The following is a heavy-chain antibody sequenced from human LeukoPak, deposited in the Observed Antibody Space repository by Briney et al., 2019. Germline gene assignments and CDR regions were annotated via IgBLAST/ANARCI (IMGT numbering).Heavy chain of an antibody. CDR2: INSDGSTT. Sequence: PGRSLRLSCAASGFTFSSYAMHWVRQAPGKGLVWVSRINSDGSTTSHADSVKGRFTISRDDARNTLYLQMNSLRDADTAVYYCARYTGGGVYWGQGTLVTVSS. V-gene: IGHV3-74*01. CDR1: GFTFSSYA. CDR3: ARYTGGGVY. J-gene: IGHJ4*02. D-gene: IGHD2-2*02.